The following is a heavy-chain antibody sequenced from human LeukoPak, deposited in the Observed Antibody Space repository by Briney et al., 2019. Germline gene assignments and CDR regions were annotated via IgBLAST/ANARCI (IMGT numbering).Heavy chain of an antibody. D-gene: IGHD1-7*01. CDR3: ARDPGNYGKEGDYFDY. CDR1: GFTVSSNY. J-gene: IGHJ4*02. CDR2: IYSGGTT. V-gene: IGHV3-66*01. Sequence: GGSLRLSCVASGFTVSSNYMSWVRQAPGKGLEGVSVIYSGGTTYHADSVKGRFTISRDNSKNTLYLQMNSLRVEDTAVYYCARDPGNYGKEGDYFDYWGQGSLVTVSS.